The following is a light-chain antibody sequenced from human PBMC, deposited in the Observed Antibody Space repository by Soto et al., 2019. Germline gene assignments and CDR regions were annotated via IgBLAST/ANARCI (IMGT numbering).Light chain of an antibody. J-gene: IGKJ1*01. CDR3: QQYGSSPRT. CDR1: QSVGSSY. V-gene: IGKV3-20*01. Sequence: EIVLTQSPGTLSLSPGERATLSCRASQSVGSSYLAWYQQKPGQAPRLLIYGASSRATGTPDRFSGSGSGTDFTLTITRLEPEDFAVYYCQQYGSSPRTFGQGTKVEIK. CDR2: GAS.